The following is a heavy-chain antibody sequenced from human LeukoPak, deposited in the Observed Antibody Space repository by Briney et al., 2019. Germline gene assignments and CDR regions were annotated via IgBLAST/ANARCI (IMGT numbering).Heavy chain of an antibody. CDR3: AREGTDYYGMDV. D-gene: IGHD1-14*01. CDR2: INAGNGNT. Sequence: ASVKVSCKASGYTFTSYAMHWVRQAPGQRLEWMGWINAGNGNTKYSQKFQGRVTITRDTSASTAYMELSSLRSEDTAVYYCAREGTDYYGMDVWGRGTTVTVSS. CDR1: GYTFTSYA. J-gene: IGHJ6*02. V-gene: IGHV1-3*01.